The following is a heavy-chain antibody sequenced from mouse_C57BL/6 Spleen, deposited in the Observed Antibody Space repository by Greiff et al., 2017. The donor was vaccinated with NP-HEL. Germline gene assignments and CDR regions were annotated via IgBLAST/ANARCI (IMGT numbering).Heavy chain of an antibody. Sequence: EVKVEESGPGLVKPSQSLSLTCSVTGYSITSGYYWNWIRQFPGNKLEWMGYISYDGSNNYNPSLKNRISITRDTSKNQFFLKLNSVTTEDTATYYCARAGYYGSSLWYFDVWGTGTTVTVSS. D-gene: IGHD1-1*01. CDR1: GYSITSGYY. CDR3: ARAGYYGSSLWYFDV. V-gene: IGHV3-6*01. J-gene: IGHJ1*03. CDR2: ISYDGSN.